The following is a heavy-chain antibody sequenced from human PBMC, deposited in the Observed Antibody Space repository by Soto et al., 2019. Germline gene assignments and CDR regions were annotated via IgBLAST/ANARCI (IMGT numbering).Heavy chain of an antibody. V-gene: IGHV3-23*01. Sequence: EVQLLESGGGLVQPGGSLRLSCAASEFTFSNYAMTWVRQAPGKGLEWVSSVSGSGGSTYYADSVKGRFTISRDNSKNTLHLQMNSLRAEDTAVYYCAKARGFLTLGSGWHHFDYWGQGTLVTVSS. D-gene: IGHD6-19*01. J-gene: IGHJ4*02. CDR3: AKARGFLTLGSGWHHFDY. CDR1: EFTFSNYA. CDR2: VSGSGGST.